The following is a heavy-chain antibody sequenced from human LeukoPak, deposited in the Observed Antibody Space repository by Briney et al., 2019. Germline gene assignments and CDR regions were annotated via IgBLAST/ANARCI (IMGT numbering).Heavy chain of an antibody. CDR2: INHSGST. CDR1: GGSFSGYY. J-gene: IGHJ2*01. D-gene: IGHD2-2*01. V-gene: IGHV4-34*01. CDR3: ARPRGSRHFDL. Sequence: SETLSLTCAVYGGSFSGYYWSWIRQPPGKGLEWIGEINHSGSTNYNPSLKSRVTISVDTSKNQFSLKLSSVTAADTAVYYCARPRGSRHFDLWGRGTLVTVSS.